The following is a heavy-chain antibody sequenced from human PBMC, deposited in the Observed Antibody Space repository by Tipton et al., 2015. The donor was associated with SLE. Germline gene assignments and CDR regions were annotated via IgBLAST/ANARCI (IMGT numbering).Heavy chain of an antibody. CDR3: ARSVVAGFFDY. Sequence: TLSLTCTVSGGSISSYYWTWIRQPPGKGLEWIGYIYYSGSSNYNPSLKSRVTISVDTSKNQFSLKLSSVTAADTAVYYCARSVVAGFFDYWGQGTLVTVSS. V-gene: IGHV4-59*01. D-gene: IGHD6-19*01. J-gene: IGHJ4*02. CDR1: GGSISSYY. CDR2: IYYSGSS.